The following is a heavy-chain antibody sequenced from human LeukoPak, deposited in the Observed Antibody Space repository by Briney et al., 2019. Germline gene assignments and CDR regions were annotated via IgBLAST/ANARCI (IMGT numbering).Heavy chain of an antibody. J-gene: IGHJ6*03. CDR3: ARLYGSGKPYYYPYMDV. CDR1: GGSISSSSYY. D-gene: IGHD3-10*01. Sequence: SETLSLTCTVSGGSISSSSYYWGWIRQPPGKGLEWIGSIYYSGSTYYNPSLKSRVTMSVDTSKIQFSLKLSSVTAADRAVYSCARLYGSGKPYYYPYMDVWGKGATVTVSS. CDR2: IYYSGST. V-gene: IGHV4-39*01.